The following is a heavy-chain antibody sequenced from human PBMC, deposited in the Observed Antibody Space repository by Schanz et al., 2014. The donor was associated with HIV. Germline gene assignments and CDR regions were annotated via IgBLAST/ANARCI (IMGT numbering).Heavy chain of an antibody. D-gene: IGHD3-22*01. CDR1: GGSISTGGYY. J-gene: IGHJ4*02. CDR2: IYHSGNT. Sequence: QVQLRASGPGLVKPSQTLSLTCTVSGGSISTGGYYWSWIRQHPVKGLECIGYIYHSGNTYYNPSLKSRVPMSVDTSKNQFSLKLSSVTAADTAVYYCASGQRQRYYDTGGGGADYWGQGTLVTVSS. CDR3: ASGQRQRYYDTGGGGADY. V-gene: IGHV4-31*03.